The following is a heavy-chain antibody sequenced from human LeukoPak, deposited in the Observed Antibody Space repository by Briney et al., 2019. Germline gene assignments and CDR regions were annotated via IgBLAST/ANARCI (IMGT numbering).Heavy chain of an antibody. CDR2: ISGSGGST. CDR3: GRSPGIAAARKFDY. J-gene: IGHJ4*02. V-gene: IGHV3-23*01. CDR1: GFTFSSYA. D-gene: IGHD6-13*01. Sequence: GGSLRLSCAASGFTFSSYAMSWVRQAPGKGLEWVSAISGSGGSTYYADSVKGRFTISRDNSKNTLYLQMNSLRAEDTAVYYCGRSPGIAAARKFDYWGQGTLVTVSS.